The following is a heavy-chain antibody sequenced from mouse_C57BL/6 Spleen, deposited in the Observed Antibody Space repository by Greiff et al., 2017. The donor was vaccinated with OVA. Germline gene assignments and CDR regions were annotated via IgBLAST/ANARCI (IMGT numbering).Heavy chain of an antibody. V-gene: IGHV5-17*01. J-gene: IGHJ3*01. CDR3: ANDGYHPFAY. Sequence: EVKLMESGGGLVKPGGSLKLSCAASGFTFSDYGMHWVRQAPEKGLEWVAYISSGSSTIYYADTVKCRFTISRDNAKNTLFLQMTSLRSEDTAMYYFANDGYHPFAYWGQGTLVTVSA. CDR2: ISSGSSTI. CDR1: GFTFSDYG. D-gene: IGHD2-3*01.